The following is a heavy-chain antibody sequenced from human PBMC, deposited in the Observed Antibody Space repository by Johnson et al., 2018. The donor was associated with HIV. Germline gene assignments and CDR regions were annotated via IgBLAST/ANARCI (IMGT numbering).Heavy chain of an antibody. D-gene: IGHD3-22*01. J-gene: IGHJ3*02. Sequence: VQLVESGGGLVQPGGSLRLSCAASGFTFSSYWMHWVRQAPGKGLLWVSRINRAGSSTGYADSVKGRFTISIDNAKNSLYLQMNSLRAEDTALYYCARDLKSYYDSSGYFDACDIWGQGTMVTVSS. V-gene: IGHV3-74*01. CDR3: ARDLKSYYDSSGYFDACDI. CDR2: INRAGSST. CDR1: GFTFSSYW.